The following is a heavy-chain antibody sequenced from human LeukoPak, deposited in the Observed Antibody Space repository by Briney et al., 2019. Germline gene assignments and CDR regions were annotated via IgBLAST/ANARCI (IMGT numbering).Heavy chain of an antibody. J-gene: IGHJ4*02. CDR1: GGTFSSYA. D-gene: IGHD3-16*01. V-gene: IGHV1-69*13. CDR3: ARDRVRYGGGDY. Sequence: ASVKVSCKASGGTFSSYAISRVRQAPGQGLEWMGGIIPIFGTANYAQKFQGRVTITADESTSTAYMELSSLRSEDTAVYYCARDRVRYGGGDYWGQGTLVTVSS. CDR2: IIPIFGTA.